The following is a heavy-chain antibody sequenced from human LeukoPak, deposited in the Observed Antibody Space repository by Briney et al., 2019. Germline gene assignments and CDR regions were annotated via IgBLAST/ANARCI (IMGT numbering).Heavy chain of an antibody. CDR1: GFTFSDYY. Sequence: PGGSLRLSCAASGFTFSDYYMSWIRQAPGKGLEWVSYISSSGSTIYYADSVKGRFTISRDNAKNSLYLQMNSLRAEDTAVYYCARDRRTVTTVSVSDYWGQGTLVTVSS. CDR2: ISSSGSTI. CDR3: ARDRRTVTTVSVSDY. D-gene: IGHD4-17*01. J-gene: IGHJ4*02. V-gene: IGHV3-11*04.